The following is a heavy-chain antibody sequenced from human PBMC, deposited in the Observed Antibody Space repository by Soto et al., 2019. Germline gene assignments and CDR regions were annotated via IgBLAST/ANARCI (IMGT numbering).Heavy chain of an antibody. Sequence: GASVKVSCKASGYTFTGYYMHWVRQAPGQGLEWMGWINPNSGGTNYAQKFQGRVTMTRDTSISTAYMELSRLRSDDTAVYYCASWGGPGGYFDWLGPDYWGQGTLVTVSS. CDR3: ASWGGPGGYFDWLGPDY. CDR2: INPNSGGT. V-gene: IGHV1-2*02. J-gene: IGHJ4*02. CDR1: GYTFTGYY. D-gene: IGHD3-9*01.